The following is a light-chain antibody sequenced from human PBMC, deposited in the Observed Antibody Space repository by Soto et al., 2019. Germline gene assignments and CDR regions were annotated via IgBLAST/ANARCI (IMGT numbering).Light chain of an antibody. J-gene: IGKJ1*01. Sequence: ILMTQSPATLSVSPGERATLSCRASQSVSNNLAWYQQKPCQAPRLLIYDASTRATGIPARFSGSGSGTEFTLTISGLQSEDFAVYYCQQYNNLPPWTFGQGTKVEIK. CDR3: QQYNNLPPWT. V-gene: IGKV3-15*01. CDR2: DAS. CDR1: QSVSNN.